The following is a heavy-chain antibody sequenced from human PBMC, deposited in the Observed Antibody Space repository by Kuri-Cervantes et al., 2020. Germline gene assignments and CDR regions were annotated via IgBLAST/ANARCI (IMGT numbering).Heavy chain of an antibody. V-gene: IGHV3-30*02. CDR2: IWYDGSNK. J-gene: IGHJ3*02. D-gene: IGHD5-12*01. CDR3: AKDIVQGGYTGAVFDI. CDR1: GFTFSSYG. Sequence: GGSLRLSCAASGFTFSSYGMHWVRQAPGKGLEWVAVIWYDGSNKYYADSVKGRFTISRDNSKNTLYLQMNSLRAEDTALYYCAKDIVQGGYTGAVFDIWGQGTMVTVSS.